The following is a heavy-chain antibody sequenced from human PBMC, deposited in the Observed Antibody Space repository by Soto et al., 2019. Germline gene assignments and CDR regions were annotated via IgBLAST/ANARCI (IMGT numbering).Heavy chain of an antibody. D-gene: IGHD3-16*02. CDR1: GGTFSSYG. CDR2: ISAYNGNT. V-gene: IGHV1-18*01. Sequence: ASVKVSCKASGGTFSSYGISWVRQAPGQGLEWMGWISAYNGNTNYAQKLQGRVTMTTDTSTSTAYMELRSLRSDDTAVYYCARGGDGYYDYVWGSYRFPLYFDYWGQGTLVTVSS. CDR3: ARGGDGYYDYVWGSYRFPLYFDY. J-gene: IGHJ4*02.